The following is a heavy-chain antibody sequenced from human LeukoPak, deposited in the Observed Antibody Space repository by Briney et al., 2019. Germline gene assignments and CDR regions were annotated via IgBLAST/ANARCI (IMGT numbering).Heavy chain of an antibody. D-gene: IGHD1-1*01. J-gene: IGHJ4*02. CDR1: GGSINNFY. CDR2: IFYTGST. V-gene: IGHV4-59*01. Sequence: ASETLSLTCSVSGGSINNFYWSRIRQSPGKGLEYIGYIFYTGSTNYNPSLKGRVSISVDTSRNQFSLRLNSVTAADTAVYYCARAGDWNDLPYWGQGILVIVSS. CDR3: ARAGDWNDLPY.